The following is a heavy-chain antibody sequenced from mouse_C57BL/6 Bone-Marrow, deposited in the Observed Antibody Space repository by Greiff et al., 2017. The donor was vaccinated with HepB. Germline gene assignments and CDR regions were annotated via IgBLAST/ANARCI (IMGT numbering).Heavy chain of an antibody. CDR1: GFTFTDYY. V-gene: IGHV1-84*01. J-gene: IGHJ3*01. D-gene: IGHD3-2*02. CDR2: IYPGSGNT. Sequence: QVQLQQSGPELVKPGASVKISCKASGFTFTDYYINWVKQRPGQGLEWIGWIYPGSGNTKYNEKFKGKATLTVDTASSTAYMQLRSLTAEDSAVYYCGRGERSGPWYGYWGEGTMVTVSA. CDR3: GRGERSGPWYGY.